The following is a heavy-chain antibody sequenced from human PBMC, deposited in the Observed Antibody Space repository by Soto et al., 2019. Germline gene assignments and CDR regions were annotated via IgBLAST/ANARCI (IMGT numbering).Heavy chain of an antibody. CDR2: IWYDGSDK. D-gene: IGHD1-1*01. V-gene: IGHV3-33*01. CDR3: ARGTGHYYYGMDV. J-gene: IGHJ6*02. Sequence: GGSLRLSCAASGFAFSLYGIHWVRQAPGKGLEWLAIIWYDGSDKYYADSVKGRFTISRDNSKNTLYLQMSSLRAEDTAVYYCARGTGHYYYGMDVWGQGNTVTFSS. CDR1: GFAFSLYG.